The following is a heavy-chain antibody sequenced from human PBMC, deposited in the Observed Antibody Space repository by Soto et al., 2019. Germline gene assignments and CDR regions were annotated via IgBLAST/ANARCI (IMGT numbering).Heavy chain of an antibody. CDR1: GYSFTSYG. D-gene: IGHD2-2*01. CDR2: ITTYNGNT. Sequence: ASVTVSCQASGYSFTSYGITWVRRAPGQRLEWMGWITTYNGNTNYAQNLQGRVTMTTDTSTSTAYMELRSLRSDDTAVYYCARLWDIVVVPAVXGAYETVAEDDYYGMDVWGQGTAVTVSS. V-gene: IGHV1-18*01. J-gene: IGHJ6*02. CDR3: ARLWDIVVVPAVXGAYETVAEDDYYGMDV.